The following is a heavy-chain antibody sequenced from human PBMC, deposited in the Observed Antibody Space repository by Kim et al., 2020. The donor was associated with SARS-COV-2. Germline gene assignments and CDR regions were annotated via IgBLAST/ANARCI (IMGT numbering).Heavy chain of an antibody. V-gene: IGHV3-30*18. CDR2: ISYDGSNK. Sequence: GGSLRLSCAASGFTFSSYGMHWVRQAPGKGLEWVAVISYDGSNKYYADSVKGRFTISRDNSKNTLYLQMNSLRAEDTAVYYCAKESMVRGSMDVWGQGTTVTVSS. D-gene: IGHD3-10*01. CDR1: GFTFSSYG. J-gene: IGHJ6*02. CDR3: AKESMVRGSMDV.